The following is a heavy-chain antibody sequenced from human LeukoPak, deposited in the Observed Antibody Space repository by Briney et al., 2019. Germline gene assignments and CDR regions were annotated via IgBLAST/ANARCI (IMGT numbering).Heavy chain of an antibody. V-gene: IGHV1-2*02. D-gene: IGHD2-15*01. Sequence: ASVKVSCKASGYTFTGYYIHCVRQAPGPGGEWMGWINPNSGGTNYAQKFQGRVTMTTDTSTSTAYMEMCRLRSDDTAVYYWAREGRGWAFDIWGQGTMVSVSS. CDR1: GYTFTGYY. CDR3: AREGRGWAFDI. CDR2: INPNSGGT. J-gene: IGHJ3*02.